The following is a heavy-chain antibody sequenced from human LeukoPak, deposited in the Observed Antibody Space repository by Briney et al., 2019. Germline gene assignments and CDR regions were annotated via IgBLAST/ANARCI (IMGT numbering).Heavy chain of an antibody. Sequence: GGSLRLSCAASGFTFSSYWMSWVRQAPGKGLEWVANIKQDGSEKYYVDSVKGRFTISRDNAKNSLYLQMNSLRAEDTAVYYCARDPGPRHYGSGSQLDYWDQGTLVAVSS. CDR1: GFTFSSYW. CDR2: IKQDGSEK. V-gene: IGHV3-7*01. D-gene: IGHD3-10*01. J-gene: IGHJ4*02. CDR3: ARDPGPRHYGSGSQLDY.